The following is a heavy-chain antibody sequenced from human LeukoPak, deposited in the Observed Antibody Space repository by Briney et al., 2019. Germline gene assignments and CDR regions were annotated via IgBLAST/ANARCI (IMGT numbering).Heavy chain of an antibody. V-gene: IGHV3-30*02. J-gene: IGHJ4*02. Sequence: AGGSLRLSCAASGFIFRSYGMHWVRQAPGKGLEWVAYIQYDGRNTYYADSVKGRFTLSRDNSKNTLFLQMNSLRAEDTAVYSCAKAEDGTVSMDYWGQGTLVTVSS. CDR1: GFIFRSYG. D-gene: IGHD2-8*02. CDR3: AKAEDGTVSMDY. CDR2: IQYDGRNT.